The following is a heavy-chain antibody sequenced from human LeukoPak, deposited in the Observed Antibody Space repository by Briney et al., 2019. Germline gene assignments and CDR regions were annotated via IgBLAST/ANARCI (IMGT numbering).Heavy chain of an antibody. Sequence: GASLRLSCAASGFTFSTYWMSWVRQAPGKGLEWVANIKEDGSEKYYVDSVKGRFTISRDNAKNSLYLEMNSLRVEDTAVYYCARANYVGNPGAYWGQGTLVTVSS. CDR2: IKEDGSEK. CDR3: ARANYVGNPGAY. CDR1: GFTFSTYW. J-gene: IGHJ4*02. D-gene: IGHD4-23*01. V-gene: IGHV3-7*01.